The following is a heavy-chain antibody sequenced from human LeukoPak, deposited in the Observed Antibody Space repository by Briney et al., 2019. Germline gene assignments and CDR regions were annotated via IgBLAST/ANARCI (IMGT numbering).Heavy chain of an antibody. J-gene: IGHJ4*02. Sequence: ASVKVSCKASGYTFTSYGISWVRQAPGQGLEWMGWISAYNGNTNYAQKLQGRVTMTTDTSTSTAYMELRSLRSDDTAVYYCARMLEPYDFWSGYQYWGQGTLVTVSS. CDR1: GYTFTSYG. D-gene: IGHD3-3*01. CDR3: ARMLEPYDFWSGYQY. V-gene: IGHV1-18*01. CDR2: ISAYNGNT.